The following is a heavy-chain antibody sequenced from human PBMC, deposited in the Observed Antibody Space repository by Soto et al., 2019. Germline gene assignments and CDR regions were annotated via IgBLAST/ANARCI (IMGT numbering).Heavy chain of an antibody. CDR2: IYSGVST. V-gene: IGHV4-30-4*01. Sequence: SETLSLTCTVSGGSISNGYYSWSWIRQSPEKGLEWIGHIYSGVSTYSNPSLNGRLTISIDTSKNQFSLSLSSLTAADTAVYYCARGPSGDKVDYWGQGTLVTVSS. D-gene: IGHD7-27*01. J-gene: IGHJ4*02. CDR3: ARGPSGDKVDY. CDR1: GGSISNGYYS.